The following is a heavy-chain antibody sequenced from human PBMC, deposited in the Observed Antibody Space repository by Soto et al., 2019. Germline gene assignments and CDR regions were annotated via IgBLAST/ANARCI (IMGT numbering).Heavy chain of an antibody. V-gene: IGHV3-74*01. CDR3: ATVFEH. CDR2: VDSAGSGT. CDR1: GITFSGFW. Sequence: VPLVESGGGSVQPGGSLRLSCVASGITFSGFWMHWVRQVPGKGLVWVARVDSAGSGTSYADSVKGRFTSSRDNSKNTLSLQMDSLRVEDTAVYYCATVFEHWGQGIPVTVSS. J-gene: IGHJ4*02.